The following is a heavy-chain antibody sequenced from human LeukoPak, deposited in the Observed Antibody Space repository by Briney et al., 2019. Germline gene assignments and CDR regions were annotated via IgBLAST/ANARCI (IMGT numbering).Heavy chain of an antibody. Sequence: PGGSLRLSCAASGFTFSDSAIHWVRQASGKGLEWVGRIRGKGYSDPPAYAASVKARFTISRDDSKSTAYLQMNRLKAEDTAVYYCAKDGGYGSGSYYPDYWGQGTLVTVSS. CDR3: AKDGGYGSGSYYPDY. V-gene: IGHV3-73*01. J-gene: IGHJ4*02. CDR2: IRGKGYSDPP. CDR1: GFTFSDSA. D-gene: IGHD3-10*01.